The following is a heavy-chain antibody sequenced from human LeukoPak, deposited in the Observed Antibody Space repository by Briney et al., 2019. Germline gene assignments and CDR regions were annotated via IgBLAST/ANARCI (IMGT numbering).Heavy chain of an antibody. CDR1: GYTFTGCY. Sequence: ASVKVSCKASGYTFTGCYMHWVRQAPGQGLEWTGWINPNSGGTNYAQKFQGRVTMTRDTSISTAYMELSRLRSDDTAVYYCARDLRDDYGGNTSDYWGQGTLVTVSS. J-gene: IGHJ4*02. V-gene: IGHV1-2*02. CDR3: ARDLRDDYGGNTSDY. CDR2: INPNSGGT. D-gene: IGHD4-23*01.